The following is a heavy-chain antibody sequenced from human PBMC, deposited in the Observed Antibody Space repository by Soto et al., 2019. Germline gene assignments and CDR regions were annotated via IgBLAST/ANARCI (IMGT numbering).Heavy chain of an antibody. CDR1: GLSITDSEMG. D-gene: IGHD3-10*01. CDR2: IDSSGEK. Sequence: QVTLKESGPVLVKPTETLTLRCTVSGLSITDSEMGVSWIRQPPGQPLGWLAHIDSSGEKSYRTFLKGRLAISKDTSKSQIVLTMTNIDPADTATYPCARTHLAVAVSPWFDPWGQGIPGTVSS. CDR3: ARTHLAVAVSPWFDP. V-gene: IGHV2-26*01. J-gene: IGHJ5*02.